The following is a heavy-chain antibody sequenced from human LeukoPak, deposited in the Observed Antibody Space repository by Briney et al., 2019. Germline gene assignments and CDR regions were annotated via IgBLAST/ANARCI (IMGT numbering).Heavy chain of an antibody. CDR1: GVSISSSNSY. CDR2: IYYSGNT. J-gene: IGHJ5*02. D-gene: IGHD6-13*01. Sequence: RTSETLSLTCTVSGVSISSSNSYWGWIRQPPGKGLEWIGSIYYSGNTYYNASLKSRVTISVDTSKNQFSLKLSSVTAADTAVYYCARLGSSSWYGDWFDPWGQGTLVTVSS. V-gene: IGHV4-39*07. CDR3: ARLGSSSWYGDWFDP.